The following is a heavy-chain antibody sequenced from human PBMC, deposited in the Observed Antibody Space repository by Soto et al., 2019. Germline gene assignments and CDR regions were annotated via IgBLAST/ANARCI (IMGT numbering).Heavy chain of an antibody. J-gene: IGHJ5*02. CDR1: GYTFTTYY. CDR2: INPSGGNT. Sequence: ASVKVSCKASGYTFTTYYMHWVRQAPGQGLEWMAIINPSGGNTIYAQKFQGRVTLTRDTSTSTVYMALSSLTFEDTAVYYCARDRGSIVGAITYWFEAWGGATLVTVSS. V-gene: IGHV1-46*01. CDR3: ARDRGSIVGAITYWFEA. D-gene: IGHD1-26*01.